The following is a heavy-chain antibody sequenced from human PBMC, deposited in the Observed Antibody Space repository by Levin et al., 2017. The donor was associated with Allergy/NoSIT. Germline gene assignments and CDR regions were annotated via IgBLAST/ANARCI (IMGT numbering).Heavy chain of an antibody. CDR1: GGTFSSYA. CDR3: ARWGSSSHNYYYYYGMDV. J-gene: IGHJ6*02. D-gene: IGHD6-6*01. V-gene: IGHV1-69*13. CDR2: IIPIFGTA. Sequence: SVKVSCKASGGTFSSYAISWVRQAPGQGLEWMGGIIPIFGTANYAQKFQGRVTITADESTSTAYMELSSLRSEDTAVYYCARWGSSSHNYYYYYGMDVWGQGTTVTVSS.